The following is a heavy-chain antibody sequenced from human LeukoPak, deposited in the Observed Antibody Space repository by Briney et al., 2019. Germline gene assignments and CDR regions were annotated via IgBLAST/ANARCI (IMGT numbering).Heavy chain of an antibody. V-gene: IGHV1-18*01. CDR3: ARGTSLDY. CDR1: GYIFSTYG. J-gene: IGHJ4*02. CDR2: ISAYNGNT. Sequence: ASVKVSCKASGYIFSTYGFSWVRQAPGQGLEWMGWISAYNGNTNYAQKFQARVTMTTDTSTSTTYMELRSLRSDDTAVYYCARGTSLDYWGQGTLVTVSS. D-gene: IGHD1-7*01.